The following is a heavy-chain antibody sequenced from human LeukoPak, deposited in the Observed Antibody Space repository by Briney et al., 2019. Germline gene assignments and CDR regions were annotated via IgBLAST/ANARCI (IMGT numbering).Heavy chain of an antibody. CDR1: GGSISSGGYS. V-gene: IGHV4-30-4*07. Sequence: SETLSLTCAVSGGSISSGGYSWSWIRQPPGKGLEWIGYIYYSGSTYYNPSLKSRVTISVDTSKNQFSLKLSSVTAADTAVYYCARTRCSSTSCYVAAYFDYWGQGTLVTVSS. D-gene: IGHD2-2*01. CDR3: ARTRCSSTSCYVAAYFDY. CDR2: IYYSGST. J-gene: IGHJ4*02.